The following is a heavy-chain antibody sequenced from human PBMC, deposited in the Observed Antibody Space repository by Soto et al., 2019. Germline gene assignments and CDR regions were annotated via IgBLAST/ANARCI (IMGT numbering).Heavy chain of an antibody. Sequence: QVQLVQSGAEVKNPGASVKVSCKASGYIFTSFHMHWVRQAPGQGLEWMGMINPSGGRTEYAQKGQGRVTMTSDTSTNTVYMELNSLRSEDTAVYYCARAGINWLDPWGQGTLVTVSS. J-gene: IGHJ5*02. CDR2: INPSGGRT. CDR3: ARAGINWLDP. D-gene: IGHD2-21*01. V-gene: IGHV1-46*01. CDR1: GYIFTSFH.